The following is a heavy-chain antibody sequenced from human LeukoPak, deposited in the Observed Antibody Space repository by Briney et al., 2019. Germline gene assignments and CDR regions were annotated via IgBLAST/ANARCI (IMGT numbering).Heavy chain of an antibody. V-gene: IGHV3-7*03. CDR2: INSDGSEG. J-gene: IGHJ3*01. D-gene: IGHD6-6*01. Sequence: TGGSLRLSCAVSGFTFSGFWMSWSRQAPGKGLEWVASINSDGSEGYYADVVKDRFTISRGNAKNSLYLQINSLRAEDTAVYYCARSSYSSSSSVWGQGTMVTVSS. CDR3: ARSSYSSSSSV. CDR1: GFTFSGFW.